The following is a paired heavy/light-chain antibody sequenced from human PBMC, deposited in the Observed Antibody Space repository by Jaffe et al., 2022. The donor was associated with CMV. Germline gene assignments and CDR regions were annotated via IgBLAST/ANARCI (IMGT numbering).Light chain of an antibody. CDR1: QEISSS. J-gene: IGKJ2*01. V-gene: IGKV1-39*01. Sequence: DIQMTQSPSSLSASVGDRVTITCRTSQEISSSLNWYQQKQGKAPNVLIYGASRLQSGVPSRFSASGSGTDFTLTISSLQPEDFATYYCQQSKSAPYTFGQGTKLEI. CDR3: QQSKSAPYT. CDR2: GAS.
Heavy chain of an antibody. J-gene: IGHJ2*01. V-gene: IGHV4-59*01. Sequence: QVQLQESGPGLVKPSETLSLTCSVSGASISGYFWIWMRQPPGKGLEWIGYIYYTGSTNYNPSLKSRVTISADTSKNQFSLKLISVTAADTAVYYCARGVSDGPYWYFDLWGRGTLVTVSS. CDR1: GASISGYF. CDR3: ARGVSDGPYWYFDL. D-gene: IGHD2-8*01. CDR2: IYYTGST.